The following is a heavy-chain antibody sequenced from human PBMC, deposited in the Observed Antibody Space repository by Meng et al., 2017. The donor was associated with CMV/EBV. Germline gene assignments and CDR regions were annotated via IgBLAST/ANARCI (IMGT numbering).Heavy chain of an antibody. J-gene: IGHJ6*02. V-gene: IGHV3-30*02. CDR1: GFTFSSYG. Sequence: GGSLRLSCAASGFTFSSYGMHWVRQAPGKGLEWVAFIRYDGNNKYYADSVKGRFTISRDNSKNTLYLQMNSLRAEDTAVYYCAKDTIFGVDLNYYGMDVWGQGTTVTVSS. CDR3: AKDTIFGVDLNYYGMDV. D-gene: IGHD3-3*01. CDR2: IRYDGNNK.